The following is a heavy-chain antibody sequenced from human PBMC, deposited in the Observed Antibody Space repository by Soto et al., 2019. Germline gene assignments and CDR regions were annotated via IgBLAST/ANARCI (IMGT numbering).Heavy chain of an antibody. CDR1: GYSFTSYW. J-gene: IGHJ3*02. V-gene: IGHV5-51*01. D-gene: IGHD6-25*01. Sequence: GESLKISCKGSGYSFTSYWIGWVRQMPGKGLEWMGIIYPGDSDTRYSPSFQGQVTISADKSISTAYLQWSSLKASDTAMYYCAIAQQRLLWSAFDIWARGTTVPGSS. CDR3: AIAQQRLLWSAFDI. CDR2: IYPGDSDT.